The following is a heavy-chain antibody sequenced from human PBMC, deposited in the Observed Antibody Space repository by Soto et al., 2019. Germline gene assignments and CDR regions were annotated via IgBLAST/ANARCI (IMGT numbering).Heavy chain of an antibody. D-gene: IGHD2-2*02. V-gene: IGHV1-69*13. Sequence: SVKVSCKASGGTFSSYAISWVRQAPGQGLEWMGGIIPIFGTANYAQKFQGRVTTTADESTSTAYMELSSLRSEDTAVYYCASCSSTSCYTSYYYYGMDVWRQGTTVTVSS. CDR3: ASCSSTSCYTSYYYYGMDV. J-gene: IGHJ6*02. CDR1: GGTFSSYA. CDR2: IIPIFGTA.